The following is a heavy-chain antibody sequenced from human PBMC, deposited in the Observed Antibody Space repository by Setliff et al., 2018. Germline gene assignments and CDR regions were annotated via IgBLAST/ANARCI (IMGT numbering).Heavy chain of an antibody. Sequence: SETLCLTCAAYGGTFSDYHWTWIRQSPEKGLEWIGEINHRGSTNYTPSLKSRVTISIDTSKDQFSLKLISMTAADTAVYYCARGRNIAARLLDSWGQGTLVTVSS. D-gene: IGHD6-6*01. V-gene: IGHV4-34*01. J-gene: IGHJ4*02. CDR1: GGTFSDYH. CDR2: INHRGST. CDR3: ARGRNIAARLLDS.